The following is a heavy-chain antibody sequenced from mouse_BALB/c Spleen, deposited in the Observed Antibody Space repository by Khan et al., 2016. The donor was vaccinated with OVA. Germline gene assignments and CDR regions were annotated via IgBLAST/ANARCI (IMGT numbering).Heavy chain of an antibody. CDR3: ARDRIDY. J-gene: IGHJ2*01. CDR1: GYTFTSYW. CDR2: INPTSGYT. Sequence: QVQLQQSGAELAKPGASVKMSCKASGYTFTSYWMHWIKQRPGQGLEWIGYINPTSGYTDYNQKFKDKATLTADKSSSTAHMQLSCLTSDDSTVYYCARDRIDYWGQGTALTVSS. V-gene: IGHV1-7*01.